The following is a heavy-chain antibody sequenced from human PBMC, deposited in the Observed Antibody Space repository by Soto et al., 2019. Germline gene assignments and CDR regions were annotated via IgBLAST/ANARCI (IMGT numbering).Heavy chain of an antibody. CDR3: ASGEYYYDSSGFWPALY. D-gene: IGHD3-22*01. CDR1: GGSISSSSYY. Sequence: TSETLSLTCTVSGGSISSSSYYWGWIRQPPGKGLEWIGSIYYSGSTYYNPSLKSRVTISVDTSKNQFSLKLSSVTAADTAVYYCASGEYYYDSSGFWPALYWGQGTLVTVSS. V-gene: IGHV4-39*07. J-gene: IGHJ4*02. CDR2: IYYSGST.